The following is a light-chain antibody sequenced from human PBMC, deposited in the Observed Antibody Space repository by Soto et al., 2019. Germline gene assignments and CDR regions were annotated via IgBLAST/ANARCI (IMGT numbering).Light chain of an antibody. CDR3: AAWDDSLNGRV. V-gene: IGLV1-44*01. CDR2: SHN. CDR1: SSNIGSNA. Sequence: QSVLTQPPSASGTPGQRVTISCSGSSSNIGSNAVNWYQQVPGTAPKLLIYSHNQRPSGVPDRFSGYKSGTSASLAISGLLSEDEADYYCAAWDDSLNGRVFGGGTKVTVL. J-gene: IGLJ3*02.